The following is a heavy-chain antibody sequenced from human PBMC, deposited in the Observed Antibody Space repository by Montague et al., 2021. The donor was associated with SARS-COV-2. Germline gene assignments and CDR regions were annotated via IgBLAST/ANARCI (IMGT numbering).Heavy chain of an antibody. J-gene: IGHJ4*02. CDR2: IYYSGST. D-gene: IGHD5-24*01. Sequence: SETLSLTCTVSGGSISSSSYYWGWIRQPPGKGLEWIGSIYYSGSTYYXXXLKSRVTISVDTSKNQFSLKLSSVTAADTAVYYCARGEEEMATIVDEYFDYWGRGTLVTVSS. V-gene: IGHV4-39*01. CDR3: ARGEEEMATIVDEYFDY. CDR1: GGSISSSSYY.